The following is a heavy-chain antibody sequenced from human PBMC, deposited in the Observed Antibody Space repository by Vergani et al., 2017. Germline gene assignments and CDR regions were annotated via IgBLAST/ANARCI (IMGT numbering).Heavy chain of an antibody. J-gene: IGHJ5*02. CDR2: LYNPGKT. CDR1: GGSVTSTSYP. CDR3: ARGLTDYDSGWYSPGWFDP. V-gene: IGHV4-39*01. D-gene: IGHD6-19*01. Sequence: QLQLKESGPGLVKPSETLSLTCDVSGGSVTSTSYPWAWIRLPPGKGLEWIGSLYNPGKTYYNSSLESRLSLSVDTSTNQFFMRLNSVTAADTAVYYCARGLTDYDSGWYSPGWFDPWGQGITAIVSS.